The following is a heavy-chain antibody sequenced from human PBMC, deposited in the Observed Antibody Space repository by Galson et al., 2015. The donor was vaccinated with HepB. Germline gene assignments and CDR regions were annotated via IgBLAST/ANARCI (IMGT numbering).Heavy chain of an antibody. D-gene: IGHD6-19*01. CDR2: IRSKANSYAT. Sequence: SLRLSCAASGFTFSGSAIHWVRQASGKGLEWIGRIRSKANSYATGYATSVKGRFTISRDDSKNTAYLQVNSLKTEDTAVYYCTRRGDSGWYGKEDYWGQGTLVTVPS. CDR1: GFTFSGSA. CDR3: TRRGDSGWYGKEDY. J-gene: IGHJ4*02. V-gene: IGHV3-73*01.